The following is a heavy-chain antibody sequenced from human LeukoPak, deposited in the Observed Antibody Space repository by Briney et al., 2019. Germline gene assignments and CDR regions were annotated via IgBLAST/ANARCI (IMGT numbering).Heavy chain of an antibody. V-gene: IGHV3-21*01. CDR3: ARDSYSSGYYYLGY. CDR1: GFTFSSYS. Sequence: GGSLRLSCAASGFTFSSYSMNWVRQAPGKGLEWVSSISSSSSYIYYADSVKGRFTISRDNAKNLLYLQMNSLRAEDTAVYYCARDSYSSGYYYLGYWGQGTLVTVSS. CDR2: ISSSSSYI. J-gene: IGHJ4*02. D-gene: IGHD3-22*01.